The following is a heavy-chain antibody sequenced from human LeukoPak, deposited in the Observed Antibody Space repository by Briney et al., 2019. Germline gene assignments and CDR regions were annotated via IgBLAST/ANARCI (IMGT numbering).Heavy chain of an antibody. V-gene: IGHV3-53*01. D-gene: IGHD1-26*01. J-gene: IGHJ2*01. CDR1: GFTVSAHY. CDR3: AKDRTVGASYWYFDL. CDR2: LYTGGDT. Sequence: GGSLRLSCAVSGFTVSAHYMSWVRQAPGKGLECVSFLYTGGDTYYADSVKGRFTISRDSSRNTLFLHMNTLRAEDTAIYYCAKDRTVGASYWYFDLWGRGTLVTVSS.